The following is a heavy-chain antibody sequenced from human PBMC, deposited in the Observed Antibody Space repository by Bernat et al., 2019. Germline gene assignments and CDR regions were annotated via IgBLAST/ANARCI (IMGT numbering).Heavy chain of an antibody. Sequence: QVQLQQSGPGLVKPSQTLSLTCAISGDSVSSNSAAWNWIRQSPSRGLEWLGRIYYRSKWYNDYAVSVKSQITINPDTSKNQFSLQLNSVTPEDTAVYYCARDTRGRIAARPVYGMDVWGQGTTVTVSS. CDR3: ARDTRGRIAARPVYGMDV. CDR1: GDSVSSNSAA. V-gene: IGHV6-1*01. D-gene: IGHD6-6*01. J-gene: IGHJ6*02. CDR2: IYYRSKWYN.